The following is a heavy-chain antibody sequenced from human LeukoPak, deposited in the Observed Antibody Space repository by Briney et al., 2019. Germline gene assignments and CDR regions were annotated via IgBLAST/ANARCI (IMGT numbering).Heavy chain of an antibody. CDR3: AGAWGPEYWYFDL. V-gene: IGHV4-30-4*01. J-gene: IGHJ2*01. Sequence: ASQTLSLTCTVSGGSISSGDYYWSWIRQPPGKGLEWIGYIFYSGSTYYNPSLKSRVTISVDTSKNQFSLKLSSVTAADTAVYFCAGAWGPEYWYFDLGGRGPLVIVP. CDR2: IFYSGST. D-gene: IGHD2/OR15-2a*01. CDR1: GGSISSGDYY.